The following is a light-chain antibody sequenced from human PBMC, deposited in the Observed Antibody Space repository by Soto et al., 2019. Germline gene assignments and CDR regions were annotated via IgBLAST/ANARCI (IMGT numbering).Light chain of an antibody. CDR3: QELCGLTYT. CDR2: GAS. J-gene: IGKJ2*01. Sequence: EIVLTQSPGTLSLSPGERATLSCMASQTISTRFVAWYQQKPGQAPRLLIYGASSRATGIPDRFSCSGSGTDFTLPISRLEPEDFAVYSCQELCGLTYTFGQGTTLEIK. CDR1: QTISTRF. V-gene: IGKV3-20*01.